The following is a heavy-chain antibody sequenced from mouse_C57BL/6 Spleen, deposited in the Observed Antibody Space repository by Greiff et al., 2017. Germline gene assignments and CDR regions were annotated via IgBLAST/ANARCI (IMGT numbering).Heavy chain of an antibody. CDR3: TRLPTGFAY. CDR1: GYTFTDYE. V-gene: IGHV1-15*01. CDR2: IDPETGGT. J-gene: IGHJ3*01. Sequence: QVHVKQSGAELVRPGASVTLSCKASGYTFTDYEMHWVKQTPVHGLEWIGAIDPETGGTAYNQKFKGKAILTADKSSSTAYMELRSLTSEDSAVYYCTRLPTGFAYWGQGTLVTVSA.